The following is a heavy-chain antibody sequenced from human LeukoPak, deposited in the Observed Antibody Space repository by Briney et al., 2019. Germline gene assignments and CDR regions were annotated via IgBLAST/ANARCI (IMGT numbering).Heavy chain of an antibody. Sequence: SETLSLTCTDCGGSTSSYSASWIRQPPGKGLEWIGSIYYSGSTNYNPSLKSRVTISVDTSKNHFSLKLSSVTAADTAVYYCASDRLLGAFDIWGQGTMVTVSS. CDR1: GGSTSSYS. D-gene: IGHD3-22*01. V-gene: IGHV4-59*01. J-gene: IGHJ3*02. CDR3: ASDRLLGAFDI. CDR2: IYYSGST.